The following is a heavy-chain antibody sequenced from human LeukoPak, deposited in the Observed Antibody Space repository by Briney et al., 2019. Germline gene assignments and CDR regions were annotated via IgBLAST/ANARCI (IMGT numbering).Heavy chain of an antibody. V-gene: IGHV3-23*01. CDR1: GFTLSSYE. J-gene: IGHJ4*02. CDR2: IEYSGGSA. D-gene: IGHD6-13*01. Sequence: GGSLRLSCTVSGFTLSSYEMSWIRQAPGKGLEWVSSIEYSGGSAYYADSVKGRFTISRDNSKNTLYLQMNSLRAEDTAVYYGAKDPSQQLVIYYFDYWGQGTLVTVSS. CDR3: AKDPSQQLVIYYFDY.